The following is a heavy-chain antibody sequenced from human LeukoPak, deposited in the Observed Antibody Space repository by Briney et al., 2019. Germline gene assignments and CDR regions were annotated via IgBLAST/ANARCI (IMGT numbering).Heavy chain of an antibody. CDR3: ARVRGGRSWYYYGMDV. J-gene: IGHJ6*02. V-gene: IGHV3-30-3*01. D-gene: IGHD3-16*01. CDR2: ISYDGDNE. CDR1: GFTFSNFA. Sequence: GGSLRLSCAASGFTFSNFAMHWVRQAPGKGLEWVAVISYDGDNEYYADSVEGQFTISRDNSKDRLYLQMNSLRPEDTAMYYCARVRGGRSWYYYGMDVWGRGTTVTVSS.